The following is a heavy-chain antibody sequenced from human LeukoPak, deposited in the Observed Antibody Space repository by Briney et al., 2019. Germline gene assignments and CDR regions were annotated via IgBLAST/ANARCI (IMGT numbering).Heavy chain of an antibody. D-gene: IGHD3-22*01. Sequence: GGSLRLSCAASGFTFSSYGMHWVRQAPGKGLEWVAVIWYDGSNKYYADSVKGRFTISRDNSKNTLYLQMNSLRAEDTAVYYCAREIGDYCDSSGADYWGQGTLVTVSS. CDR3: AREIGDYCDSSGADY. V-gene: IGHV3-33*01. J-gene: IGHJ4*02. CDR2: IWYDGSNK. CDR1: GFTFSSYG.